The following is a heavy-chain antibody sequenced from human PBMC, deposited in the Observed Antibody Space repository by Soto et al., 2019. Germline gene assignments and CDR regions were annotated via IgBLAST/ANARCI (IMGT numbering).Heavy chain of an antibody. V-gene: IGHV1-69*01. CDR1: GGTFSSYA. CDR2: IIPIFGTA. D-gene: IGHD5-18*01. J-gene: IGHJ4*02. CDR3: ARDWVPYTAMVY. Sequence: QVQLVQSGAEVKKPGSSVKVSCKASGGTFSSYAISWVRQAPGQGLEWMGGIIPIFGTANYAQKFQGRVTMTADESASRAYMEVSSLRSEDTAVYYCARDWVPYTAMVYWGQGTLVTVSS.